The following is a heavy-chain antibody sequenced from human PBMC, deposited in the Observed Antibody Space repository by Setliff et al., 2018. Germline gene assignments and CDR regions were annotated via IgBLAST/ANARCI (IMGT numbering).Heavy chain of an antibody. Sequence: SETLSLTCTVPGGSISDNGYFWGWVRQPPGKGLEWIGSVYYSGTAYYNPSLKSRLYMSVDTSKNQFTLKVISVTAADTAVYYCARLSCSSNSCPFDYWVQGTLVTVSS. V-gene: IGHV4-39*06. CDR2: VYYSGTA. CDR1: GGSISDNGYF. CDR3: ARLSCSSNSCPFDY. J-gene: IGHJ4*02. D-gene: IGHD2-2*01.